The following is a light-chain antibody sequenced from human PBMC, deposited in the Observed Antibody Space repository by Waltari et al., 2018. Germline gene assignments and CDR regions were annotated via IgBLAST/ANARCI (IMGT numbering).Light chain of an antibody. CDR3: SSYTRRSYWV. J-gene: IGLJ3*02. V-gene: IGLV2-14*01. CDR1: RSDVGFYDF. CDR2: KVN. Sequence: QSALTQPASVSGSPGQSITLSCPGTRSDVGFYDFVSWFQQHPGKAPKVMIYKVNNRPSGVSNRFSGSKSANTASLTISGLQAEDEADYYCSSYTRRSYWVFGGGTQLTVL.